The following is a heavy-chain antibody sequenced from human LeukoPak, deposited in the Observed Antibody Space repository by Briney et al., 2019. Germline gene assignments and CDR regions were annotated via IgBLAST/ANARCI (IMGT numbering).Heavy chain of an antibody. CDR2: INWNGGRT. CDR1: GFTFGDYG. CDR3: AIDCRGGSCQVPDY. V-gene: IGHV3-20*04. J-gene: IGHJ4*02. Sequence: GGSLRLSCTASGFTFGDYGMSWVRQAPGKGLEWVSGINWNGGRTGYADSVKGRFTISRDNAKNYLYLQMTRLRAEEKALYCCAIDCRGGSCQVPDYWGQGTLVTVSS. D-gene: IGHD2-15*01.